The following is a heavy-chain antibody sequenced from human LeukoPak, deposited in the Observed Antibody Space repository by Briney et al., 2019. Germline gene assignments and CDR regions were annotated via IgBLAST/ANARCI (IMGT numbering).Heavy chain of an antibody. CDR1: GGSFSGYY. D-gene: IGHD3-22*01. V-gene: IGHV4-34*01. Sequence: SETLSLTCAVYGGSFSGYYWSWIRQPPGKGLEWIGEINHSGSTNYNPSLKSRVTISVDTSKNQFSLKLSSVTAADTAVCYCARTFGLPRSYIVVVITSGAFDIWGQGTMVTVSS. J-gene: IGHJ3*02. CDR3: ARTFGLPRSYIVVVITSGAFDI. CDR2: INHSGST.